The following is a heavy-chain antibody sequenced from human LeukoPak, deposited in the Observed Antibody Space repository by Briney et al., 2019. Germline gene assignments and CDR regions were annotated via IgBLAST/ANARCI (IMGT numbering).Heavy chain of an antibody. Sequence: SETLSLTCTVSGGSISSYYWSWIRQPAGKGLEWIGRIYTSGSTNYNPSLKRRVTMSVATSKNHFSLKLSSVPAADTAVYYCARDRPGYCSSTSCYAILYWGQGTLVTVSS. CDR3: ARDRPGYCSSTSCYAILY. CDR1: GGSISSYY. V-gene: IGHV4-4*07. CDR2: IYTSGST. D-gene: IGHD2-2*01. J-gene: IGHJ4*02.